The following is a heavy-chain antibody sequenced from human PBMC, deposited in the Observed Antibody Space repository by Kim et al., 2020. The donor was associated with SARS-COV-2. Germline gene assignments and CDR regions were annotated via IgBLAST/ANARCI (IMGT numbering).Heavy chain of an antibody. D-gene: IGHD5-18*01. Sequence: GGSLRLSCAASGFTFSSYAMSWVRQAPGKGLEWVSAISGSGGSTYYADSVKGRFTISRDNSKNTLYLQMNSLRAEDTAVYYCAKESIQLWFGVISYFDYWGQGTLVTVSS. V-gene: IGHV3-23*01. CDR1: GFTFSSYA. J-gene: IGHJ4*02. CDR3: AKESIQLWFGVISYFDY. CDR2: ISGSGGST.